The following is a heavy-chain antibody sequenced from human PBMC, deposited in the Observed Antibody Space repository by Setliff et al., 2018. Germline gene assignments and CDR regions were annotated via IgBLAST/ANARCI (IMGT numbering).Heavy chain of an antibody. CDR2: IKEDGSER. Sequence: GGSLRLSCVASGFTFSRYWMSWVRQAPGKGLEWVANIKEDGSERYYVDSVKGRFTISRDNAKNSLYLQMNSLRAEDTAVYYCARDGGEYWGQGTLVTVSS. CDR3: ARDGGEY. V-gene: IGHV3-7*01. D-gene: IGHD3-16*01. J-gene: IGHJ4*02. CDR1: GFTFSRYW.